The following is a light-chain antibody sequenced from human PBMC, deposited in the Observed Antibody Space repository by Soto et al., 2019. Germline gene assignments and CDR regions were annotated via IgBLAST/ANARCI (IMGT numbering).Light chain of an antibody. CDR2: GAS. CDR1: QSVDSR. V-gene: IGKV3-15*01. J-gene: IGKJ2*02. CDR3: QQYNSWPCT. Sequence: IVMTQSPSTLPASPGERATLSCRTSQSVDSRLAWYQQKPGQAPRLLIYGASHRATGIPARFSGSGSGTEFTLTIDSLQSEDFAIYFCQQYNSWPCTFGQGTKVDIK.